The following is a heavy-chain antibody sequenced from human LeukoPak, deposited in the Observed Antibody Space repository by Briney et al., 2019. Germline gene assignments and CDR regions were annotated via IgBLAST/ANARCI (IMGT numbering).Heavy chain of an antibody. J-gene: IGHJ6*03. D-gene: IGHD1-1*01. Sequence: PGGSLRLSCAVSGFTFSSYSMNWVRQAPGKGLEWVSAISSGSSHINYADSVKGRFTISRDNAENSLYLQMNSLRAEDTAVYYCARVGHWNDSDYYYYMDVWGKGTTVTVSS. CDR2: ISSGSSHI. CDR3: ARVGHWNDSDYYYYMDV. V-gene: IGHV3-21*01. CDR1: GFTFSSYS.